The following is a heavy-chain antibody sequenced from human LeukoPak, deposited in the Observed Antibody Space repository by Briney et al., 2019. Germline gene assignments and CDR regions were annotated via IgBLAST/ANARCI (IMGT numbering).Heavy chain of an antibody. V-gene: IGHV4-31*03. Sequence: PSETLSLTCTVSGGSISSGGYYWSWIRQHPGKGLGWIGYIYYSGSTYYNPSLKSRVTISVDTSKNQFSLKLSSVTAADTAVYYCARSQYNWNYADYYYYKDVWGKGTTVTVSS. CDR1: GGSISSGGYY. CDR2: IYYSGST. D-gene: IGHD1-7*01. J-gene: IGHJ6*03. CDR3: ARSQYNWNYADYYYYKDV.